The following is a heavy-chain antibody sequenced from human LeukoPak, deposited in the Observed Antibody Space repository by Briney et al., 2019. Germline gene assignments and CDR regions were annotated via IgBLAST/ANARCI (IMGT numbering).Heavy chain of an antibody. D-gene: IGHD6-6*01. CDR1: GYTFTSYD. Sequence: ASVKISCKASGYTFTSYDINWVRQATGQGLEWMGWMNPNSGNTGYAQKFKGRVTITRNTSMSTLYMEMSSLRAEDTAVYYCARPARIAARTTWFDTWGQGTLVTVSS. CDR2: MNPNSGNT. V-gene: IGHV1-8*01. J-gene: IGHJ5*02. CDR3: ARPARIAARTTWFDT.